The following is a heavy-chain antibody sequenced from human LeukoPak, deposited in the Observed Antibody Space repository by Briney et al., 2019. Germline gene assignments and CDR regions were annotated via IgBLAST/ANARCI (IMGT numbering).Heavy chain of an antibody. D-gene: IGHD3-10*01. J-gene: IGHJ4*02. V-gene: IGHV3-23*01. CDR2: ISGSGDTT. Sequence: GGSLRLSCAASGFTFSNYGMSWVRQAPGKGLEWVSTISGSGDTTYYADSVKGRFTISRDNSKNTLYLQMNGLRAEDTAVYYCAKDFGFGYYGSGSLDYWGQGTLVTVSS. CDR3: AKDFGFGYYGSGSLDY. CDR1: GFTFSNYG.